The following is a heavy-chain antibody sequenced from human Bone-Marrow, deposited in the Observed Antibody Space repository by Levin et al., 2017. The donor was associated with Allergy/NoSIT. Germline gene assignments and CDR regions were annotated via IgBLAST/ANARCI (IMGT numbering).Heavy chain of an antibody. Sequence: PGGSLRLSCKGSGYIFTNYWIGWVRQMPGKGLEWMGIISPGDSDARYNPSFEGQVTISADKSIGTAYLQWSSLKASDTAIYYCARHDYLYYRYGMGVWGLGTPVTVS. D-gene: IGHD4-11*01. CDR1: GYIFTNYW. J-gene: IGHJ6*02. CDR3: ARHDYLYYRYGMGV. V-gene: IGHV5-51*01. CDR2: ISPGDSDA.